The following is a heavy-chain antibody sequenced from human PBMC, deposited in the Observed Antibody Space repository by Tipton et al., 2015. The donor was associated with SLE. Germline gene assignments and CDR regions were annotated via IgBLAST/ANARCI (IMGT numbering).Heavy chain of an antibody. CDR3: AKDKGHLTGTIDY. Sequence: SLRLSCAASGFTFSYYGIHWVRQAPGKGLEWVAVIWYDGSNKYYADSVKGRFTISRDNSKNTLYLQMNSLRTEDTALYYCAKDKGHLTGTIDYWGQGPLVTVSS. CDR1: GFTFSYYG. V-gene: IGHV3-30*18. D-gene: IGHD1/OR15-1a*01. CDR2: IWYDGSNK. J-gene: IGHJ4*02.